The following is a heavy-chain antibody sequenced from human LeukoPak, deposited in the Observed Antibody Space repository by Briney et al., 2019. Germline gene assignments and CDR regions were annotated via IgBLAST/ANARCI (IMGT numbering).Heavy chain of an antibody. CDR1: GGSISSGGYS. J-gene: IGHJ4*02. CDR3: ARWGPSYFDY. V-gene: IGHV4-30-2*02. Sequence: SETLSLTCAVSGGSISSGGYSWSWIRQPPGKGLEWIGYIYHSGSTYYNPSLKSRVTISVDRSKNQFSLKLSSVTAADTAVYYCARWGPSYFDYWGQGTLVTVSS. CDR2: IYHSGST. D-gene: IGHD5-24*01.